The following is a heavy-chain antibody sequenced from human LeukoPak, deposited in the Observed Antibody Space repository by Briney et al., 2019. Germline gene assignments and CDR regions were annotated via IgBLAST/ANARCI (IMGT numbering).Heavy chain of an antibody. CDR2: IYTSGST. CDR3: ARSDSGSYYSHYYYQDV. CDR1: GGSISSGSYY. V-gene: IGHV4-61*02. J-gene: IGHJ6*03. Sequence: SSETLSLTCTVSGGSISSGSYYWSWIRQPAGKGLEWIGRIYTSGSTNYNPSLKSRVTISVDTSKNQFSLKLSSVTAADTAVYYCARSDSGSYYSHYYYQDVWGKGTTVTVSS. D-gene: IGHD1-26*01.